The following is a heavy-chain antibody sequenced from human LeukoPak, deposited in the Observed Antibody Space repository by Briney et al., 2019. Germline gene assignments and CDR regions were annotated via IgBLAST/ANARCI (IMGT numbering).Heavy chain of an antibody. V-gene: IGHV4-61*02. J-gene: IGHJ4*02. CDR3: ATSGVAVVFDY. Sequence: PSETLSLTCAVSGYSISSGYYWSWIRQPAGKGLEWIGRIYTSGSTNYNPSLKSRVTISVDTSKNQFSLKLSSVTAADTAVYYCATSGVAVVFDYWGQGTLVTVSS. CDR1: GYSISSGYY. D-gene: IGHD6-19*01. CDR2: IYTSGST.